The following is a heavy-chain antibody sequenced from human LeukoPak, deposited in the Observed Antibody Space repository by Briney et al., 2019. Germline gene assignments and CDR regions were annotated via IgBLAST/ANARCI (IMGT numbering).Heavy chain of an antibody. Sequence: SETLSPTCTVSGGSISTSSYYWGWIRQPPGKGLEWIASMLYSGSTYYNPSLKSRVAISVDTSKNQFSLNLRSVTAADTAVYYCARSVAGTVITANWFDPWGRGTLVTVSS. D-gene: IGHD4-17*01. CDR2: MLYSGST. CDR1: GGSISTSSYY. J-gene: IGHJ5*02. V-gene: IGHV4-39*01. CDR3: ARSVAGTVITANWFDP.